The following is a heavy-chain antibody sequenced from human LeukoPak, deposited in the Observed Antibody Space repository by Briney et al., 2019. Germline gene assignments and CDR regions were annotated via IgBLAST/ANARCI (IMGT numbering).Heavy chain of an antibody. Sequence: GGSLRLSCAASGFTFSNAWMSWVRQAPGKGLEWVGRIKSKTDGGTTDYAAPVKGRFTISRDDSKNTLYLQMNSLKTEGTAVYYCTTHYYGSGKDYWGQGTLVTVSS. V-gene: IGHV3-15*01. D-gene: IGHD3-10*01. CDR1: GFTFSNAW. CDR2: IKSKTDGGTT. CDR3: TTHYYGSGKDY. J-gene: IGHJ4*02.